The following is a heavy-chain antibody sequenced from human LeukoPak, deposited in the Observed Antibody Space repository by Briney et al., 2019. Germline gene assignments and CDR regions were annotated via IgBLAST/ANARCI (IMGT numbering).Heavy chain of an antibody. CDR1: GFNFTALW. D-gene: IGHD5-12*01. J-gene: IGHJ4*02. Sequence: GGSLRLSCAASGFNFTALWMSWVRQTPEKGLEFVANINRDGSVKNYVDSVKGRFTISRDNAKKSLFLELNSLRADYTAVFYCARGPGYSAFDLWGQGSLVTVSS. V-gene: IGHV3-7*01. CDR2: INRDGSVK. CDR3: ARGPGYSAFDL.